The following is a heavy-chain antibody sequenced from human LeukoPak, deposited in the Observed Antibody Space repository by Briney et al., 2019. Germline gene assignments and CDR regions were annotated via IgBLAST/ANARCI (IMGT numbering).Heavy chain of an antibody. V-gene: IGHV4-4*07. CDR3: AREGDYGDYSKSFYYMDV. Sequence: KPSETLSLTCTVSGVYIGSYYWSWLRQPAGKGLEWIGRIHTTENTDYNPSLKSRVTVSVDMSTSQVSLTLTSVTAADTAVYYCAREGDYGDYSKSFYYMDVWGKGTTVTVSS. CDR2: IHTTENT. D-gene: IGHD4-17*01. J-gene: IGHJ6*03. CDR1: GVYIGSYY.